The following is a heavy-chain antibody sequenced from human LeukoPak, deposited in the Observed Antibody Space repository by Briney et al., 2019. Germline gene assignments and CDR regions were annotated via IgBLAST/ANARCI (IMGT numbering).Heavy chain of an antibody. V-gene: IGHV3-21*01. Sequence: GGSLRLSCAASGFTFSSYSMNWVRQAPGKGLEWVSSISSSSSYIYYADSVKGRFTISRDSAKNSLYLQMNSLRAEDTAVYYCARDTAGVLRYFDWLNDGMDVWGQGTTVTVSS. J-gene: IGHJ6*02. D-gene: IGHD3-9*01. CDR1: GFTFSSYS. CDR3: ARDTAGVLRYFDWLNDGMDV. CDR2: ISSSSSYI.